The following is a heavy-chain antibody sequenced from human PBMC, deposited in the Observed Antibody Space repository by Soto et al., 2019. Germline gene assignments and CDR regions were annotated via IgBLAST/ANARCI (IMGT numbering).Heavy chain of an antibody. J-gene: IGHJ3*02. V-gene: IGHV1-46*01. Sequence: GASVMASWKESGYTFTSYYMHWVRQAPGQGLEWMGIINPSGGSTSYAQKFQGRVTMTRDTSTSTVYMELSSLRSEDTAVYYCARARSRDSGGDCYSDGTPAFDIWG. CDR3: ARARSRDSGGDCYSDGTPAFDI. CDR1: GYTFTSYY. CDR2: INPSGGST. D-gene: IGHD2-21*02.